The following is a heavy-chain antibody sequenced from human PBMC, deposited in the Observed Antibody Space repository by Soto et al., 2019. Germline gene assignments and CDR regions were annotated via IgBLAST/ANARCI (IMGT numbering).Heavy chain of an antibody. V-gene: IGHV3-21*01. CDR3: ARESEDLTSNFDY. Sequence: LRLSCAASGFTFSRYSMNWVRQAPGRGLEWVSSISSTTNYIYYADSMKGRFTVSRDNAKNSVYLDMNSLSAEDTAVYYCARESEDLTSNFDYWGQGTLVTVSS. J-gene: IGHJ4*02. CDR2: ISSTTNYI. CDR1: GFTFSRYS.